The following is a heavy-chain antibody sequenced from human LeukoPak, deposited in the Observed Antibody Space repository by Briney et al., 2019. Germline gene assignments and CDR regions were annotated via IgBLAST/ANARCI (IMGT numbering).Heavy chain of an antibody. CDR2: MNPNSGNT. CDR1: GYTFTSYD. V-gene: IGHV1-8*03. D-gene: IGHD2-2*01. CDR3: ARGGSSTRTGGYYFDY. J-gene: IGHJ4*02. Sequence: ASVKISCKASGYTFTSYDINWVRQATGQGLEWMGWMNPNSGNTGYAQKFQGRVTITGNTSINTAYMELSSLRSEDTAVYYCARGGSSTRTGGYYFDYWGQGTLVTVSS.